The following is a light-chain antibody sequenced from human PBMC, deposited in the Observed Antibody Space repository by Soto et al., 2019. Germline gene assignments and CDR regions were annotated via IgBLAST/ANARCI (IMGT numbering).Light chain of an antibody. J-gene: IGLJ1*01. CDR1: SSDVGGYNY. V-gene: IGLV2-14*01. Sequence: QSALTQPASVSGSPGQSIPISCTGTSSDVGGYNYVSWYQQHPGKAPKLMIYDVSNRPSGVSNRFSGSKSGNTASLTISRLQAEDDADYYCSSYTSSITPYVFGTGTKLTVL. CDR2: DVS. CDR3: SSYTSSITPYV.